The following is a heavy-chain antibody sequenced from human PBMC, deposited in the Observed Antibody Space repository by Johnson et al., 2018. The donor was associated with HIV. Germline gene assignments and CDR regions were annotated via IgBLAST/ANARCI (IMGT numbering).Heavy chain of an antibody. J-gene: IGHJ3*02. D-gene: IGHD6-13*01. CDR1: GFTVSSSY. Sequence: MQLVESGGGLVQPGGSLRLSCAASGFTVSSSYMSWVRQAPGKGLEWVSVLYSGGSRSYADSVTGRFTISRDNAKNSLYLQMNSLRAEDTAVFYCARDRSNLLYPFDAFDIWGQGTMVTVSS. V-gene: IGHV3-66*01. CDR2: LYSGGSR. CDR3: ARDRSNLLYPFDAFDI.